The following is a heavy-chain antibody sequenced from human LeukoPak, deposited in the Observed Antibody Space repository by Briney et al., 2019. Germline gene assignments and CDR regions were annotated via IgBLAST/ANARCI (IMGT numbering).Heavy chain of an antibody. D-gene: IGHD4-11*01. CDR1: GYTFTGYY. CDR2: INPNSGGT. J-gene: IGHJ6*03. Sequence: GASVKVSCKASGYTFTGYYMHWVRQAPGQGLEWMGWINPNSGGTNYAQKFQGRVTMTRDTSISTAYMELSSLRPDDMAVYYCARGRGTIGSNRDLYFYYYMDIWGNGTTVTVSS. CDR3: ARGRGTIGSNRDLYFYYYMDI. V-gene: IGHV1-2*02.